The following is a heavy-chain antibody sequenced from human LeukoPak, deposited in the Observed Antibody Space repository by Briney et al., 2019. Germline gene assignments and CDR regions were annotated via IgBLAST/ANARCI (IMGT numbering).Heavy chain of an antibody. CDR1: GFTFSSYT. CDR3: AKTRPLDSSSWSHGDY. J-gene: IGHJ4*02. CDR2: ISGSGDST. V-gene: IGHV3-23*01. D-gene: IGHD6-13*01. Sequence: GGSLRLSCAASGFTFSSYTMHWIRQAPGKGLEWVSAISGSGDSTYYGDSVKGRFTISRDNSKNTLYLQMNSLRAEDTAVYYCAKTRPLDSSSWSHGDYWGQGTLVTVSS.